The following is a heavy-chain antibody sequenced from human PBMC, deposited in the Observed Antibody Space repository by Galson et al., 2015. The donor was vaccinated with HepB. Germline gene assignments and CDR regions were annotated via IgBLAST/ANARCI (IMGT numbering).Heavy chain of an antibody. V-gene: IGHV3-30*04. CDR2: ISYDGSNK. J-gene: IGHJ4*02. CDR1: GFTFSSYA. Sequence: SLRLSCAASGFTFSSYAMHWVRQAPGKGLEWVAVISYDGSNKYYADSVKGRFTISRDNSKNTLYLQMNSLRAEDTAVYYCARGGFRNYGGNSDYWGQGTLVTVSS. CDR3: ARGGFRNYGGNSDY. D-gene: IGHD4-23*01.